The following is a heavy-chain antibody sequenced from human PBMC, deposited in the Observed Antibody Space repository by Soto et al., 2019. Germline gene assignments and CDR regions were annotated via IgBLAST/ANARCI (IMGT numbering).Heavy chain of an antibody. CDR3: AKDLMITFGGVIVIHKARSHALY. CDR1: GFTVISDA. Sequence: RLTCAASGFTVISDAMRCIRQAPGKGLEWVSSIGSSSVTRYYADSVKGRFTISRVNSKNSPSLPMNSLRAEDTAVYCCAKDLMITFGGVIVIHKARSHALYWGQGTLVTVSS. CDR2: IGSSSVTR. V-gene: IGHV3-23*01. D-gene: IGHD3-16*02. J-gene: IGHJ4*02.